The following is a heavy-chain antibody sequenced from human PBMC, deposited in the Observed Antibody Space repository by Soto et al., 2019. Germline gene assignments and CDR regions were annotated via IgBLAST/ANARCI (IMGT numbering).Heavy chain of an antibody. CDR1: GYRFTSYW. CDR3: ARKDKSGYFNWFDP. D-gene: IGHD3-22*01. Sequence: GESLKISCRTSGYRFTSYWIAWVRQMPGKGLEWMGIIFPSDSDTRYSSSFQGQVTISADRSTSTVFLQWASLKASDTAVYFCARKDKSGYFNWFDPWGQGTLVTVSS. V-gene: IGHV5-51*01. CDR2: IFPSDSDT. J-gene: IGHJ5*02.